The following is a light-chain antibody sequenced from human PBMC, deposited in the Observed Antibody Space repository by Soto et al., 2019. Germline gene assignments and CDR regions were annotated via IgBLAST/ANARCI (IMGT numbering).Light chain of an antibody. J-gene: IGKJ2*01. CDR3: QQSYSTFMYT. CDR2: AAS. V-gene: IGKV1-39*01. CDR1: QSFSSY. Sequence: DIQMTQSPSSLSASVGDRVTITCRASQSFSSYLNWYQQKPGKAPKLLIYAASSLQSGVPSRFGGRGSGTDFTLTISSLQPEDFATYYCQQSYSTFMYTFGQGTKLEIK.